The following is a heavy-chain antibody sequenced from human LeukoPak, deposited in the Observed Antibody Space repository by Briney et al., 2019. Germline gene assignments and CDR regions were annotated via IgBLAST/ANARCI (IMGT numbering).Heavy chain of an antibody. CDR3: ARAHRGGYEFDY. D-gene: IGHD3-16*01. J-gene: IGHJ4*02. Sequence: PSETLSLTCTVSGYSISSGYFWGWIRQPPGKGLEWIGSIYHSGSTYYNPSLKSRVTISVDTSKNQFSLKLSSVTAADTAVYYCARAHRGGYEFDYWGQGTLVTVSS. CDR2: IYHSGST. CDR1: GYSISSGYF. V-gene: IGHV4-38-2*02.